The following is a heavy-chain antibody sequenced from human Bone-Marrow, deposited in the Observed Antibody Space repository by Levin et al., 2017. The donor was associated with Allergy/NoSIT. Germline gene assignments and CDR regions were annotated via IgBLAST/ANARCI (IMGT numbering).Heavy chain of an antibody. D-gene: IGHD2-15*01. V-gene: IGHV1-8*01. CDR3: ASMCSGGSCYKGYYYYGMDV. J-gene: IGHJ6*02. CDR1: GYTFTSYD. CDR2: MNPNSGNT. Sequence: ASVKVSCKASGYTFTSYDINWVRQATGQGLEWMGWMNPNSGNTGYAQKFQGRVTMTRNTSISTAYMELSSLRSEDTAVYYCASMCSGGSCYKGYYYYGMDVWGQGTTVTVSS.